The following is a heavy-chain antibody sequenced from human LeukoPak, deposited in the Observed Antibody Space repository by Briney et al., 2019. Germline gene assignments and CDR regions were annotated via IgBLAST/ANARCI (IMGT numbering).Heavy chain of an antibody. D-gene: IGHD5-18*01. V-gene: IGHV4-59*01. J-gene: IGHJ6*04. CDR2: VYFSGST. Sequence: SETLSLTCTVPGGSIYGFYWSWIRQSPEKGLEWIGYVYFSGSTNYNPSLESRVTISIDTSKNQFSLKLSSVTTADTAVYYCARGYGRQTNSGMDVWGKGTTVTVSA. CDR3: ARGYGRQTNSGMDV. CDR1: GGSIYGFY.